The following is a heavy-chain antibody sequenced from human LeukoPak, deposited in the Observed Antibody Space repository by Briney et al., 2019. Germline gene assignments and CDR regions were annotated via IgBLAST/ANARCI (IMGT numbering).Heavy chain of an antibody. CDR2: IYTSGST. Sequence: SETLSLTCTVSGGSISSYYWSWIRQPAGKGLEWIGRIYTSGSTNYNPSLKSRVTMSVDTSKNQFSLKLSSVTAADTAVYYCARAKGGYSGYDHTQYYYYMDVWGKGTTVTISS. CDR3: ARAKGGYSGYDHTQYYYYMDV. J-gene: IGHJ6*03. D-gene: IGHD5-12*01. V-gene: IGHV4-4*07. CDR1: GGSISSYY.